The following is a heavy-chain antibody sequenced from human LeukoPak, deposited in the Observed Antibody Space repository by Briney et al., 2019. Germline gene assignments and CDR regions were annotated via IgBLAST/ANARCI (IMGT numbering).Heavy chain of an antibody. CDR1: GGSISSSSYY. Sequence: SETLSLTCTVSGGSISSSSYYWGWIRQPPGKGLEWIGSIYYSGSTYYNPSLKSRVTISADTSKNQFSLKLSSVTAADTAVYYCARLLRWIAAFDYWGQGTLVTVSS. V-gene: IGHV4-39*01. J-gene: IGHJ4*02. CDR2: IYYSGST. CDR3: ARLLRWIAAFDY. D-gene: IGHD5-12*01.